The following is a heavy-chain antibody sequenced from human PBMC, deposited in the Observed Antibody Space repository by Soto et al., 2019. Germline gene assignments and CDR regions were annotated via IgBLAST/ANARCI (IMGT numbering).Heavy chain of an antibody. CDR3: ARSTMVRGVINY. CDR2: ISAYNGNT. CDR1: GGTFSSYA. Sequence: GASVKVSCKASGGTFSSYAISWARQAPGQGLEWMGWISAYNGNTNYAQKLQGRVTMTTDTSTSTAYMELRSLRSDDTAVYYCARSTMVRGVINYWGQGTLVTVSS. V-gene: IGHV1-18*01. J-gene: IGHJ4*02. D-gene: IGHD3-10*01.